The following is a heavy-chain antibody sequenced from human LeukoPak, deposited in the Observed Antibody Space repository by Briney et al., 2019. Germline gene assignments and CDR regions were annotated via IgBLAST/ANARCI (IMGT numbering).Heavy chain of an antibody. J-gene: IGHJ4*02. V-gene: IGHV4-39*01. D-gene: IGHD6-19*01. CDR2: IYHSGST. CDR1: GGSIRMSTYY. Sequence: PSETLSFTCTVSGGSIRMSTYYWGWIRQPPGKGLEWIGSIYHSGSTHYNPSLRSRVTMSVDTSKNQFTLKVTAVTAADTAVYYCVTNGTVTVAGTKFNYFDYWGQGALVTVSS. CDR3: VTNGTVTVAGTKFNYFDY.